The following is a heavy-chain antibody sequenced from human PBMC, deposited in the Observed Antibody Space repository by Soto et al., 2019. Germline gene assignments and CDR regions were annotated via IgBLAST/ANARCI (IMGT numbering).Heavy chain of an antibody. CDR2: ISGSGGRT. J-gene: IGHJ4*01. D-gene: IGHD4-17*01. CDR3: ARLNSGDYGLDYFAY. V-gene: IGHV3-23*01. CDR1: GFTFRDSA. Sequence: GGSLRLSCVGSGFTFRDSAMSWVRQAPGKGLEWVSAISGSGGRTYYADSVEGRFTISRDNSKNTLYLQMTALTAEDAAVYYCARLNSGDYGLDYFAYWGHGTPVTVSS.